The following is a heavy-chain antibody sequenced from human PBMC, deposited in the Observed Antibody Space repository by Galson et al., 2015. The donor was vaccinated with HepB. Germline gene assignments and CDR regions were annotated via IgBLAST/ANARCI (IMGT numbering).Heavy chain of an antibody. CDR1: GFTFSSYA. V-gene: IGHV3-30-3*01. CDR3: ARATAMVNPFDY. Sequence: SLRLSCAASGFTFSSYAMHWVRQAPGKGLEWVAVISYDGSNKYYADSVKGRFTISRDNSKNTLYLQMNSLRAEDTAVYYCARATAMVNPFDYWGQGTLVTVSS. J-gene: IGHJ4*02. D-gene: IGHD5-18*01. CDR2: ISYDGSNK.